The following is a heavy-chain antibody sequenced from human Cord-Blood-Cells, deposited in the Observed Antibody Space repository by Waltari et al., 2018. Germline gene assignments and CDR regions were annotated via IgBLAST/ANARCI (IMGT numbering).Heavy chain of an antibody. D-gene: IGHD3-22*01. V-gene: IGHV3-30*18. Sequence: QVQLVESGGGLVQPGRSLRLSCAATGFTFSSFCLHWVRQAPGKGLEWVAFISYDGSNKYYADSVKGRFTISRDNSKNTLYLQMNSLRAEDTAVYYCAKVPYYDSSGDAFDIWGQGTMVTVSS. CDR1: GFTFSSFC. J-gene: IGHJ3*02. CDR2: ISYDGSNK. CDR3: AKVPYYDSSGDAFDI.